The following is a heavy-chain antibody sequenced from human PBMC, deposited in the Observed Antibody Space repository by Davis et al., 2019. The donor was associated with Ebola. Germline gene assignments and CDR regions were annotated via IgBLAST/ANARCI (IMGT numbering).Heavy chain of an antibody. CDR3: AKGRFGYSSSSLTDY. CDR1: GFTFSSYG. D-gene: IGHD6-13*01. Sequence: PGGSLRLSCAASGFTFSSYGMHWVRQAPGKGLEWVAVIWYDGSNKYYADSVKGRFTISRDNSKNTLYLQMNSLRAEDTAVYYCAKGRFGYSSSSLTDYWGQGTLVTVSS. V-gene: IGHV3-33*06. CDR2: IWYDGSNK. J-gene: IGHJ4*02.